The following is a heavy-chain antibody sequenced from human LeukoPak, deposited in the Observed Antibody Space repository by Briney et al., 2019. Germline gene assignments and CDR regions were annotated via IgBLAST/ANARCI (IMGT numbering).Heavy chain of an antibody. J-gene: IGHJ4*02. CDR2: IYPGGSDT. CDR1: GYSFTSYW. D-gene: IGHD3-10*01. Sequence: GESLKISCKGSGYSFTSYWIGWVRQMPGKGLEWIGIIYPGGSDTRYSPSFQGQVTISADKSISTAYLQWSSLKASDTAMYYCARQVTMVRGVIIPLHYFDYWGQGTLVTVSS. CDR3: ARQVTMVRGVIIPLHYFDY. V-gene: IGHV5-51*01.